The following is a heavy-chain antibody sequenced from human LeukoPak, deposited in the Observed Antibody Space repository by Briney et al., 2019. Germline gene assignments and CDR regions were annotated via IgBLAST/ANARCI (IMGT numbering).Heavy chain of an antibody. Sequence: PGGSLRLSCAASGFSFSDYFMTWIRQAPGKGLEWVSYISDTGRTIYYADSVRGRFTISRDNAKNSLFLQMDTLRAEDTAVYYCARLQSPDSPLDIWGQGTMVTVSS. CDR2: ISDTGRTI. J-gene: IGHJ3*02. V-gene: IGHV3-11*01. CDR1: GFSFSDYF. CDR3: ARLQSPDSPLDI. D-gene: IGHD5-24*01.